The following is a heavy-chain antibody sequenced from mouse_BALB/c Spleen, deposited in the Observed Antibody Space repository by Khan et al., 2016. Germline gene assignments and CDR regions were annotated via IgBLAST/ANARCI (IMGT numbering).Heavy chain of an antibody. J-gene: IGHJ2*01. D-gene: IGHD2-2*01. CDR2: IHYSGSN. CDR3: GSYDNGSGYNY. V-gene: IGHV3-1*02. Sequence: EVQLQVSGPDLVKPSQSLSLTCTVTGYSITSGYNWHWIRQFPGNKLEWMGYIHYSGSNKSHPSLKSRISITRDTSKNQFFLQLNSVTTEDTATYYCGSYDNGSGYNYWGQGTTLTVSS. CDR1: GYSITSGYN.